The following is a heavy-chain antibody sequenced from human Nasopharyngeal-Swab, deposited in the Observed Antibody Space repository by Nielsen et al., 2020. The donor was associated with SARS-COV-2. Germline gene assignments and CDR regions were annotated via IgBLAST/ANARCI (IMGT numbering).Heavy chain of an antibody. Sequence: SVKVSCQASGYTFTTYAIHWVRQAPGQRLEWMGWINAGNGNTKYSQKLQGRVTITRDTSASTAYMELSSLRSEDTAVYYCARDSSSGLRYFDWLSPGYNWFDPWGQGTLVTVSS. CDR3: ARDSSSGLRYFDWLSPGYNWFDP. J-gene: IGHJ5*02. V-gene: IGHV1-3*01. D-gene: IGHD3-9*01. CDR1: GYTFTTYA. CDR2: INAGNGNT.